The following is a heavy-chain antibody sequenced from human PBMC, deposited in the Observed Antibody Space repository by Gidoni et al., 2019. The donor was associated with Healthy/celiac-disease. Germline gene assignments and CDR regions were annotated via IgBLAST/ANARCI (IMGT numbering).Heavy chain of an antibody. CDR1: GGSISSYY. V-gene: IGHV4-59*01. CDR2: IYYSIFLTKST. D-gene: IGHD3-3*01. J-gene: IGHJ4*02. Sequence: QVQLQESGPGLVKPSETLSLTCTVSGGSISSYYCSWIRQPPGKGLEWIGYIYYSIFLTKSTNYNPSLKSRVTISVDTSKNQFSLKLSSVTAADTAVYYCARASVSYYDFWSGSLDYWGQGTLVTVSS. CDR3: ARASVSYYDFWSGSLDY.